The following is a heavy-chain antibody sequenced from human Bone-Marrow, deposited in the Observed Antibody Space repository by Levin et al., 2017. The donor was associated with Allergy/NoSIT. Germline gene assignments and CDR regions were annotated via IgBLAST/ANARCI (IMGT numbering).Heavy chain of an antibody. J-gene: IGHJ4*02. CDR1: GFTVSGYY. Sequence: PGGSLRLSCAASGFTVSGYYLSWVRQAPGKGLEWVSTIYDAGRTYYADSVKGRFTISRDNSKDTLYLQMNSLRADATAVYYCARVRFPGYHGSGSYYNEYYFDSWGQGTLVTVSS. D-gene: IGHD3-10*01. CDR3: ARVRFPGYHGSGSYYNEYYFDS. CDR2: IYDAGRT. V-gene: IGHV3-53*01.